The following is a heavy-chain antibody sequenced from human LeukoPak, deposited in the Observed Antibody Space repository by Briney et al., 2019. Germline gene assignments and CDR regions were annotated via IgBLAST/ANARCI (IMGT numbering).Heavy chain of an antibody. CDR3: ARVLAHLEWSSLLFDY. CDR1: GFTFSSYA. J-gene: IGHJ4*02. V-gene: IGHV3-23*01. Sequence: GGSLRLSCAASGFTFSSYAMSWVRQAPGKGLEWVSAISGSGGSTYYADSVKGRFTISRDNSKNTLYLQMNSLRAEDTAVYYCARVLAHLEWSSLLFDYWGQGTLVTVSS. CDR2: ISGSGGST. D-gene: IGHD3-3*01.